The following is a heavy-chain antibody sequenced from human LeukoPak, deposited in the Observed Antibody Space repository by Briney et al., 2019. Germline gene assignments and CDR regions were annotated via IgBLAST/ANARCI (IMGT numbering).Heavy chain of an antibody. CDR2: IHGGDSDT. CDR3: ARSSYSSGMDV. J-gene: IGHJ6*02. CDR1: GYTFTAYW. Sequence: GESLRISCQGSGYTFTAYWIGWVRQMPGKGLEWMGGIHGGDSDTRYSPSFQGQVTFSADKSINTAYLQWRSLKASDTAIYYCARSSYSSGMDVWGQGTTVTVSS. D-gene: IGHD2-15*01. V-gene: IGHV5-51*01.